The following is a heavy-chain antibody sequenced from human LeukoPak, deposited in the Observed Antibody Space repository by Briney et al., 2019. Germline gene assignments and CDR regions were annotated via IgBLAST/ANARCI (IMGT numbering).Heavy chain of an antibody. CDR3: ARGRAGSSSDY. D-gene: IGHD6-6*01. CDR1: GYTFTGYY. Sequence: VASVKVCCKASGYTFTGYYMHWVRQAPGQGLEWMGWINPNSGGTNYVQKFQGRVTMTRDTSISTAYMELSRLRSDDTAVYYCARGRAGSSSDYWGQGTLVTVSS. V-gene: IGHV1-2*02. CDR2: INPNSGGT. J-gene: IGHJ4*02.